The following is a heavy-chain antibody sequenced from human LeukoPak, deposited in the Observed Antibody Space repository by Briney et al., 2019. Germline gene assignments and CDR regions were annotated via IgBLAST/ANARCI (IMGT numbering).Heavy chain of an antibody. CDR3: AATIVDIVATDNA. J-gene: IGHJ4*02. Sequence: PGGSLRLSCAASGFTFSSYRMSWVRQAPGKGLEWVANIKQDGSEKYYVDSVKGRFTISRDNAKTSLYLQMNSLRAEDTAVYYCAATIVDIVATDNAWGQGTLVTVSS. D-gene: IGHD5-12*01. CDR2: IKQDGSEK. V-gene: IGHV3-7*01. CDR1: GFTFSSYR.